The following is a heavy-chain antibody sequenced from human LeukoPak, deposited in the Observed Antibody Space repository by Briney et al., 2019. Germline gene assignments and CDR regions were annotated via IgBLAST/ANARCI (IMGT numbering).Heavy chain of an antibody. CDR3: ARADRLHGGPYLIGP. Sequence: ASVKVSCKTSGYSFTDYYMHWVRQAPGQGLEWMGWINPNSGGTSSAQRFQGRDTMTRDTSITTVYMEVSWLTSDDTAIYYCARADRLHGGPYLIGPWGQGTLVTVSS. V-gene: IGHV1-2*02. CDR1: GYSFTDYY. J-gene: IGHJ5*02. CDR2: INPNSGGT. D-gene: IGHD2-21*01.